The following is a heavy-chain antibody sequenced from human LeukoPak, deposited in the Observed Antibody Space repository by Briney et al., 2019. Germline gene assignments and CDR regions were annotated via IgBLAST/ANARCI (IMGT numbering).Heavy chain of an antibody. CDR3: ARVDGSGSHFDY. V-gene: IGHV3-74*01. CDR2: INTDGSTT. CDR1: GFTFSSHW. J-gene: IGHJ4*02. D-gene: IGHD3-10*01. Sequence: RGSLRLSCAASGFTFSSHWMHWVRQGSGKGLVWVSRINTDGSTTTYADSVKGRFTISRDNAKNTLYLQMSSLRAEDTAVYYCARVDGSGSHFDYWGQGILVTVSS.